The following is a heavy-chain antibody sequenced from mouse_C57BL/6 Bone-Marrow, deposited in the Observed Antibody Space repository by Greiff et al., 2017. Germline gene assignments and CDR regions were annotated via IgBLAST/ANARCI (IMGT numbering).Heavy chain of an antibody. V-gene: IGHV1-81*01. CDR3: DTVHAWFAY. CDR2: IYPRSGNT. D-gene: IGHD5-1-1*01. J-gene: IGHJ3*01. CDR1: GYTFTSYG. Sequence: VKVVESGAELARPGASVKLSCKASGYTFTSYGISWVKQRTGQGLEWIGEIYPRSGNTYYNEKFKGKATLTADKSSSTAYMELRSLTSEDAAVYFCDTVHAWFAYWGQGTLVTVSA.